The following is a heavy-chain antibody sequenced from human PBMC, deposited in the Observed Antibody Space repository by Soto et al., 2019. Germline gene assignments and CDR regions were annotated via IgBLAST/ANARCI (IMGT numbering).Heavy chain of an antibody. J-gene: IGHJ6*02. CDR3: ARGLRPLGYCSGGSCYAGVWNDLAGMDV. D-gene: IGHD2-15*01. CDR2: INPNSGGT. Sequence: ASVKVSCKASGYTFTGYYMHWVRQAPGQGLEWMGWINPNSGGTNYAQKFQGRVTMTRDTSISTAYMELSRLRSDDTAVYYCARGLRPLGYCSGGSCYAGVWNDLAGMDVWGQGTTVTVS. CDR1: GYTFTGYY. V-gene: IGHV1-2*02.